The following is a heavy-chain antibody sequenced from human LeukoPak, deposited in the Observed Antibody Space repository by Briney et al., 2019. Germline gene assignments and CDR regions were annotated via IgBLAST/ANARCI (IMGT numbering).Heavy chain of an antibody. V-gene: IGHV3-53*01. Sequence: GGSLRLSCAASGFTVSTSYMSWVRQAPGKGLEWVSTIFSGGNTYYPDSVKGRFTISRDNPENTLYLQMNSLRVEDTAVYFCARELTWHYYEYWGQGTLVTVSS. CDR2: IFSGGNT. CDR3: ARELTWHYYEY. CDR1: GFTVSTSY. D-gene: IGHD2-21*02. J-gene: IGHJ4*02.